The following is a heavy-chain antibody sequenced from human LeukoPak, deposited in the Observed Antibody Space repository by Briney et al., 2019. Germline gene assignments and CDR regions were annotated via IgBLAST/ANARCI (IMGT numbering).Heavy chain of an antibody. J-gene: IGHJ4*02. CDR3: ARLFRVGAHRPFDY. Sequence: ASVKVSCKASGYTFTGYYMHWVRQAPGQGLEWMGWINPNSGGTNYAQKFQGRVTMTRDTSISTAYMELSRLRSDDTAVYYCARLFRVGAHRPFDYWGQGTLVTVPS. V-gene: IGHV1-2*02. D-gene: IGHD1-26*01. CDR2: INPNSGGT. CDR1: GYTFTGYY.